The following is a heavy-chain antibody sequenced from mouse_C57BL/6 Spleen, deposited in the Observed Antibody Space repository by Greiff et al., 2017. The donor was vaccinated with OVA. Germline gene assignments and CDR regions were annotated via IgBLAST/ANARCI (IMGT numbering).Heavy chain of an antibody. J-gene: IGHJ2*01. D-gene: IGHD2-3*01. CDR2: ISSGGDYI. CDR3: TRDGGDGYPYYFDY. V-gene: IGHV5-9-1*02. Sequence: EVMLVESGEGLVKPGGSLTLSCAASGFTFSSYAMSWVRQTPEKRLEWVAYISSGGDYIYYADTVKGRFTISRDNARNTLYLQMSSLKSEDTAMYYCTRDGGDGYPYYFDYWGQGTTLTVSS. CDR1: GFTFSSYA.